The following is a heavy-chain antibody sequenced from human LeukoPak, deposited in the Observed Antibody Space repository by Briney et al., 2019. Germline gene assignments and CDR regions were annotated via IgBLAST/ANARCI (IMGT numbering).Heavy chain of an antibody. D-gene: IGHD6-13*01. Sequence: SETLSLTCAVYGGSFSGYYWSWIRQPPGKGLEWIGEINHSGSTNYNPSLKSRVTISVDTSKNQFSLKLSSVTAADTAVYYCARYIAAAGPFDCWGQGTLVTVSS. V-gene: IGHV4-34*01. CDR1: GGSFSGYY. J-gene: IGHJ4*02. CDR2: INHSGST. CDR3: ARYIAAAGPFDC.